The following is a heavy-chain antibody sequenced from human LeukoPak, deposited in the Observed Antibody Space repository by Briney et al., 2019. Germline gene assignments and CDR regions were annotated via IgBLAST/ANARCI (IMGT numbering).Heavy chain of an antibody. CDR2: IYYRGST. V-gene: IGHV4-59*08. J-gene: IGHJ4*02. D-gene: IGHD6-13*01. CDR1: GGSISYYY. CDR3: ASSSWYGKFDY. Sequence: SETLSLTCTVSGGSISYYYWSWIRQPPGKGLEWIGYIYYRGSTNYNPSLKSRVTISVDTSKNQFSLKLSSVTAADTAVYYCASSSWYGKFDYWGQGTLVTVSS.